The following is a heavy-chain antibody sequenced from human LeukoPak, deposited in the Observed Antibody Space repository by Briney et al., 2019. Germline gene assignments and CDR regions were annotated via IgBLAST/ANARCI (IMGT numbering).Heavy chain of an antibody. CDR3: ARGANYDFWSGYPSDAFDI. D-gene: IGHD3-3*01. CDR2: IYTSGST. V-gene: IGHV4-4*07. Sequence: SETLSLTCTASGGSISSYYWSWIRQPAGKGLEWIGRIYTSGSTNYNPSLKSRVTMSVDTSKNQFSLKLSSVTAADTAVYYCARGANYDFWSGYPSDAFDIWGQGTMVTVSS. J-gene: IGHJ3*02. CDR1: GGSISSYY.